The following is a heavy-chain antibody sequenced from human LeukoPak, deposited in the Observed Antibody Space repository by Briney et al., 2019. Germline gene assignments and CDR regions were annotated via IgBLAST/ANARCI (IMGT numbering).Heavy chain of an antibody. Sequence: GASVKVSCKASGYTFTSYDINWVRQATGQGLEWMGWMNPNSGNTGYAQKFQGRVTITRNTSISTAYMELSSLRSEDTAVYYCARVSYYYDSSGNDAFDIWGQGTMVTVSS. D-gene: IGHD3-22*01. V-gene: IGHV1-8*03. CDR1: GYTFTSYD. CDR3: ARVSYYYDSSGNDAFDI. CDR2: MNPNSGNT. J-gene: IGHJ3*02.